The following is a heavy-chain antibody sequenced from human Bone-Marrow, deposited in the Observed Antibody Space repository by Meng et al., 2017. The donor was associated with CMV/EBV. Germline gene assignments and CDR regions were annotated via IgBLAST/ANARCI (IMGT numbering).Heavy chain of an antibody. V-gene: IGHV3-21*01. J-gene: IGHJ6*02. Sequence: GGSLRLSCAASGFTFSSYEMNWVRQAPGKGLEWVSSISSSSNYIYSADSVKGRFTISRDNAKNSLYLQMNSLRAEDTAVYYCARSRTGENGAGYYGMDVWGQGTTVTVSS. CDR1: GFTFSSYE. D-gene: IGHD6-19*01. CDR2: ISSSSNYI. CDR3: ARSRTGENGAGYYGMDV.